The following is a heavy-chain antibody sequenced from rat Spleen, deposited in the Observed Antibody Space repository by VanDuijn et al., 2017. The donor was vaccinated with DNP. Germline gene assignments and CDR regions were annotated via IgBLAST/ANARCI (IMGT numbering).Heavy chain of an antibody. J-gene: IGHJ3*01. CDR2: ISSGGST. V-gene: IGHV2-6*01. Sequence: QVQLEESGPGLVQPSETLSLTCTVSGFSLTSYTVSWVRQPPGKGLEWIATISSGGSTYYNSALKSRLSISRDTSKSQVFLKMNSLQTEDTAMYFCARSHTTGLTWFAYWGQGTLVTVSS. CDR1: GFSLTSYT. CDR3: ARSHTTGLTWFAY. D-gene: IGHD1-9*01.